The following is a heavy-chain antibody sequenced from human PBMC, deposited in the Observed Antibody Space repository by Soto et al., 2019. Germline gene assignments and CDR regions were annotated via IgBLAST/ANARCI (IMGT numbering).Heavy chain of an antibody. CDR1: GYTFTSYG. CDR3: ASVPWYQGEGNWFDP. V-gene: IGHV1-18*01. Sequence: QVQLVQSGAEVKKPGASVKVSCKASGYTFTSYGISWVRQAPGQGLEWMGWISAYNGNTNYAQKLQGRVTMTTDTSTSTAYMELRSLRSDDTAVYYCASVPWYQGEGNWFDPWGQGTLVTVSS. CDR2: ISAYNGNT. J-gene: IGHJ5*02. D-gene: IGHD2-2*01.